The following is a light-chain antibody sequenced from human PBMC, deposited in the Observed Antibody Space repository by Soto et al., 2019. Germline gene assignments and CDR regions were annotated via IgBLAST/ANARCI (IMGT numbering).Light chain of an antibody. Sequence: EIVLTQSPGTLSSSPGERATLFCRASQSVSRSYLDWYQQKPRQAPRLLIYGASSRATGIPDRIRGSGSGTDFTLTISSLETEDFAVYYCQHHYTSPPSWTIGQRTKVELK. CDR2: GAS. V-gene: IGKV3-20*01. CDR1: QSVSRSY. CDR3: QHHYTSPPSWT. J-gene: IGKJ1*01.